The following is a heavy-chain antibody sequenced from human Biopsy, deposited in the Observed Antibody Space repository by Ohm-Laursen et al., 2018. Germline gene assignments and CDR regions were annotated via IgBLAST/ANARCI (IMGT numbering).Heavy chain of an antibody. V-gene: IGHV4-59*08. D-gene: IGHD6-19*01. J-gene: IGHJ3*02. Sequence: PSQTLSLTCTVSGGSISGSSWSWIRQAPDRGLEWVGYISYSGSTSNNPSLKSRITISVDTSKNQISLKVTSVTAADTAVYYCAKHGSGWTGDDALHIWGQGTTVTVSS. CDR3: AKHGSGWTGDDALHI. CDR1: GGSISGSS. CDR2: ISYSGST.